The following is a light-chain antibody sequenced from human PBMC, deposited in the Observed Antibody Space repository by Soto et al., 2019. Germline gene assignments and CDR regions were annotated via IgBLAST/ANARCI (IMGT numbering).Light chain of an antibody. J-gene: IGLJ2*01. Sequence: QSVLTQPPSASGTPGQRVTISCSGSSSNIGTNTVNWYQHLPGSAPKLLIYSNNQRPSGGPDRFSGSQSGTSASLAISGLQPDDEADYYCEAWDGSLNAVLFGGGTKLTVL. CDR3: EAWDGSLNAVL. CDR2: SNN. V-gene: IGLV1-44*01. CDR1: SSNIGTNT.